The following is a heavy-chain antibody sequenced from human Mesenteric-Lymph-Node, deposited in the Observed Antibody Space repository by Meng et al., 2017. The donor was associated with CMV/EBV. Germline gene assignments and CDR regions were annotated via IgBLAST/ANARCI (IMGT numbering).Heavy chain of an antibody. D-gene: IGHD3-3*01. V-gene: IGHV3-33*01. CDR1: GFTFSSYG. J-gene: IGHJ4*02. CDR3: ARGGWTFGVVMGPFDY. Sequence: SGFTFSSYGMHWVRQAPGKGLEWVAVIWYDGSNKYYADSVKGRFTISRDNSKNTLYLQMNSLRAEDTAVYYCARGGWTFGVVMGPFDYWGQGTLVTVSS. CDR2: IWYDGSNK.